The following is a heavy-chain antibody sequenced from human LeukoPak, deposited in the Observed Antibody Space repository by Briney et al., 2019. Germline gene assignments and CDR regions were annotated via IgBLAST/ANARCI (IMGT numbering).Heavy chain of an antibody. CDR2: FNSDGSST. J-gene: IGHJ5*02. D-gene: IGHD2-15*01. CDR1: GFALSSYW. Sequence: GGSLRLSCAASGFALSSYWMHWVRQAPGKGLVWVSRFNSDGSSTSYADSVKGRFTISRDNAKNTLYLQMNSLRAEDTAVYYCARDSCSGGSCYSGWFDPWGQGTLVTVSS. CDR3: ARDSCSGGSCYSGWFDP. V-gene: IGHV3-74*01.